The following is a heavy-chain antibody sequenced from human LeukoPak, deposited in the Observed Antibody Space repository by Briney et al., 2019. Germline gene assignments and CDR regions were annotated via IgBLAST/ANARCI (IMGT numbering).Heavy chain of an antibody. J-gene: IGHJ2*01. V-gene: IGHV4-34*01. CDR3: ARDGYSYGLYFDL. Sequence: SETLSLTCAVYGGSFSGYYWSWIRQPPGKGLEWVGEINDSGSSNYNPSLKRRVTISVDTSKNQFSLKLSSVTAADTAVYYCARDGYSYGLYFDLWGRGTLVTVSS. CDR1: GGSFSGYY. D-gene: IGHD5-18*01. CDR2: INDSGSS.